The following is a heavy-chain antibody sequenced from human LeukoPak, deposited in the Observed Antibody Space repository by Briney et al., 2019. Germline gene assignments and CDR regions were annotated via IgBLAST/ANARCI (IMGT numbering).Heavy chain of an antibody. CDR3: ARGYCSGGSCYLYYFDY. CDR2: INHSGST. D-gene: IGHD2-15*01. CDR1: GGSISSGGYY. V-gene: IGHV4-39*07. Sequence: SETLSLTCTVSGGSISSGGYYWSWIRQPPGKGLEWIGEINHSGSTNYNPSLKSRVTISVDTSKNQFSLKLSSVTAADTAVYYCARGYCSGGSCYLYYFDYWGQGTLVTVSS. J-gene: IGHJ4*02.